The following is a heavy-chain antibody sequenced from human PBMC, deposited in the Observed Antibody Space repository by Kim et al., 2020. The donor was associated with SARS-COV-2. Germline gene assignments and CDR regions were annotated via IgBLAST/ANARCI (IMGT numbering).Heavy chain of an antibody. V-gene: IGHV4-30-4*01. Sequence: SETLSLTCTVSGDSISSGDYYWCWIRQPPAKGLEWIGFISSSGNTYDNPALKSRLLISVDTSKNQFSLRLNSVTAADTAVYYCARIMDYGDFIAQWRQGT. J-gene: IGHJ4*02. CDR3: ARIMDYGDFIAQ. CDR2: ISSSGNT. D-gene: IGHD4-17*01. CDR1: GDSISSGDYY.